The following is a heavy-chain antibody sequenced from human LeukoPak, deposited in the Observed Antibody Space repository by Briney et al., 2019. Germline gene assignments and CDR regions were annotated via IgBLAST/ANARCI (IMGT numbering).Heavy chain of an antibody. D-gene: IGHD2-2*01. J-gene: IGHJ4*02. CDR1: GFTFSSYG. Sequence: PGRSLRLSCAASGFTFSSYGMHWVRQAPGKGLEWVAVISYDGSNKYYADSVKGRFTISRDNSKNTLYLQMNSLRAEDTAVYYCARDSRSVVVPAAIRANFDYWGQGTLVTVSS. CDR2: ISYDGSNK. V-gene: IGHV3-30*03. CDR3: ARDSRSVVVPAAIRANFDY.